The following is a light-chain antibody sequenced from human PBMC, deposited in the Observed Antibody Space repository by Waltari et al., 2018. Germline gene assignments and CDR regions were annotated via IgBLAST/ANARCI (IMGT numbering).Light chain of an antibody. V-gene: IGLV2-14*01. CDR2: EVN. CDR3: SSYTSSSTVV. CDR1: SSDVGGHNY. J-gene: IGLJ2*01. Sequence: QSALTQPASVSGSPGQSITISCPGTSSDVGGHNYVPWYQHHPGNAPKLMLYEVNNRPSGVSTRFSGSKSGNTASLTISDLQAEDEADYHCSSYTSSSTVVFGGGTKLTVL.